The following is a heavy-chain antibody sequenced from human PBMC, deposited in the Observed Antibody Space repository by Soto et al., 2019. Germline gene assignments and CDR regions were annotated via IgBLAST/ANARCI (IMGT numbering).Heavy chain of an antibody. D-gene: IGHD1-26*01. CDR2: IYYMGRT. V-gene: IGHV4-59*01. Sequence: SETLSLTCTVAGGSISTYYWNWIRQPPGKGLEWIGYIYYMGRTNYNSSLKSRVSMSIDTSKNQFSLKLSSVTAADTAIYYCARDPVGVTHFDYWGQGAPVTVSS. J-gene: IGHJ4*02. CDR3: ARDPVGVTHFDY. CDR1: GGSISTYY.